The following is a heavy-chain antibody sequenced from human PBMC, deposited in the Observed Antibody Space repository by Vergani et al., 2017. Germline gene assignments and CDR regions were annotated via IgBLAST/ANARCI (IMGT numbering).Heavy chain of an antibody. Sequence: QVQLVESGGGVVQPGGSLRLSCIASGFTFRIYGMHWVRQAPGKGLEWVAFIRYDGTKSFYGDSVKGRFTISRDNSKNTLFLQLKTLRAEDTGVYYCAKDYNIMGALHYWGQGTLVAVSS. D-gene: IGHD5-12*01. V-gene: IGHV3-30*02. J-gene: IGHJ4*02. CDR1: GFTFRIYG. CDR3: AKDYNIMGALHY. CDR2: IRYDGTKS.